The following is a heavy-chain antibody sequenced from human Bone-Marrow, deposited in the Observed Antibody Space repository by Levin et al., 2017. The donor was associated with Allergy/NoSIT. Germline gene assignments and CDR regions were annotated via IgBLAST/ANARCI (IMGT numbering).Heavy chain of an antibody. Sequence: SETLSLTCTVSGGSISSGGYYWSWIRQHPGKGLEWIGYIYYSGSTYYNPSLKSRVTISVDTSKNQFSLKLSSVTAADTAVYYCARASLSVDSLFPSQFDYWGQGTLVTVSS. CDR2: IYYSGST. D-gene: IGHD5-12*01. V-gene: IGHV4-31*03. J-gene: IGHJ4*02. CDR3: ARASLSVDSLFPSQFDY. CDR1: GGSISSGGYY.